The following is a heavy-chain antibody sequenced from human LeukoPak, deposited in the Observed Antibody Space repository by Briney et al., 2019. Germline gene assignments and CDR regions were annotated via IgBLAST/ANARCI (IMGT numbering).Heavy chain of an antibody. CDR3: ARDIAAAGTNWFDP. CDR2: IYYSGST. CDR1: GGSISSGGYY. D-gene: IGHD6-13*01. J-gene: IGHJ5*02. V-gene: IGHV4-31*03. Sequence: SETLSLTCTVSGGSISSGGYYWSWIRQHPGKGLEWIGYIYYSGSTYYNPSLKSRVTISVDTSKNQFSLKLSSVTAADTAVYYCARDIAAAGTNWFDPWGQGTLVTVSS.